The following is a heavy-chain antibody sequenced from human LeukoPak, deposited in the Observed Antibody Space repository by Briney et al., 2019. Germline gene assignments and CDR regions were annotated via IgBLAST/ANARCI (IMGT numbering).Heavy chain of an antibody. CDR1: GGSLSGYY. D-gene: IGHD3-3*01. J-gene: IGHJ4*02. V-gene: IGHV4-34*01. CDR3: ARSGAPIFGVAPRAYYFDY. Sequence: PSETLSLTCAVYGGSLSGYYWSWIRQPPGKGLEWIGEINHSGSTNYNPSLKSRVTISVDTSKNQFSLKLSSVTAADTAVYYCARSGAPIFGVAPRAYYFDYWGQGTLVTVSS. CDR2: INHSGST.